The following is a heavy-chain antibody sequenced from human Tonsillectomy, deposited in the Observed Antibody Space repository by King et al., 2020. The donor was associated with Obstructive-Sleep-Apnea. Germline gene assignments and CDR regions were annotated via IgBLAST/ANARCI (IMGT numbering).Heavy chain of an antibody. Sequence: QLPESGPGLVKPSETLSLTCTFSGGSISSTSYYWGWIRQPPGKGLEWIGSVYYSGRTYYNPSLKSRVTLSVDTSKNQFSLKLTSVTAADTAVYYCAREGAAGTNWFDPWGQGTLVTVSS. V-gene: IGHV4-39*07. D-gene: IGHD1-1*01. CDR2: VYYSGRT. J-gene: IGHJ5*02. CDR1: GGSISSTSYY. CDR3: AREGAAGTNWFDP.